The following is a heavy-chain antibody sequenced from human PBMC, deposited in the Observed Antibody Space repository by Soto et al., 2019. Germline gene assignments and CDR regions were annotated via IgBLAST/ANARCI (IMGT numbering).Heavy chain of an antibody. D-gene: IGHD4-17*01. CDR2: ISSSSSYI. V-gene: IGHV3-21*01. CDR1: GFTFSSYS. CDR3: ARDDYGDYLVGGAFDY. Sequence: GGSLRLSCAASGFTFSSYSMNWVRQAPGKGLEWVSSISSSSSYIYYADSVKGRFTISRDNAKNSLYLQMNSLRAEDTAVYYCARDDYGDYLVGGAFDYWGQGTLVTVSS. J-gene: IGHJ4*02.